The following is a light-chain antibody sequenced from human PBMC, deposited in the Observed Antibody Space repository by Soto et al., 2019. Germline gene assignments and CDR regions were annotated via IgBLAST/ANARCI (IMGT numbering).Light chain of an antibody. CDR3: QQSFSSSWT. CDR2: ATS. Sequence: DIQLTQSPSSLSASIGDRVTITCRASHSIPNSLNWYQQKPGKAPKLLIYATSGLQSGVPSRFSGSGSGTDFTLTISSLQREDFAAYYCQQSFSSSWTFGQGTKVDIK. CDR1: HSIPNS. J-gene: IGKJ1*01. V-gene: IGKV1-39*01.